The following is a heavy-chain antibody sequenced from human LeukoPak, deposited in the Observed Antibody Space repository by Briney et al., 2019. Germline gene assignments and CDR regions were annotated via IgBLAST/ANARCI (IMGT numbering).Heavy chain of an antibody. Sequence: GGSLRLSCAGSGFTFNTYNMNWVRQAPGKGLEWVSSISSSSSYIYYADSVKGRFTISRDNAKNSLYLQMNSLRAEDTAVYYCARDFRFLEDYWGQGTLVSVSS. D-gene: IGHD3-3*01. CDR1: GFTFNTYN. CDR2: ISSSSSYI. J-gene: IGHJ4*02. CDR3: ARDFRFLEDY. V-gene: IGHV3-21*01.